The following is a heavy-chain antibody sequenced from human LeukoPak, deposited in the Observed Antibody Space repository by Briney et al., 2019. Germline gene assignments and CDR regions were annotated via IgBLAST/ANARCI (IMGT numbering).Heavy chain of an antibody. D-gene: IGHD6-6*01. J-gene: IGHJ6*03. Sequence: ASVKVSCKASGYTFTSYYMHWVRQAPGQGLEWMGIINPSGGSTSYAQKFQGRVTMTRDMSTSTVYMELSSLRSEDTAVYYCARNVEYSSSTSYYMDVWGKGTTVTVSS. V-gene: IGHV1-46*01. CDR2: INPSGGST. CDR3: ARNVEYSSSTSYYMDV. CDR1: GYTFTSYY.